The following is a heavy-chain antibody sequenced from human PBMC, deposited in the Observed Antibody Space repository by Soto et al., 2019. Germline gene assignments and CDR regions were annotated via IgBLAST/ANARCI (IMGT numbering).Heavy chain of an antibody. V-gene: IGHV4-30-4*01. D-gene: IGHD6-6*01. CDR3: ARDWGYSSSFGFGNWFDP. J-gene: IGHJ5*02. CDR2: IYYSGST. CDR1: GGSISSGDYY. Sequence: QVQLQESGPGLVKPSQTLSLTCTVSGGSISSGDYYWSWIRQPPGKGLEWIGYIYYSGSTYYNPSLTSRVTLSVDASKHQSSLKLSSVPAADTAVYYCARDWGYSSSFGFGNWFDPWGQGTLVTVSS.